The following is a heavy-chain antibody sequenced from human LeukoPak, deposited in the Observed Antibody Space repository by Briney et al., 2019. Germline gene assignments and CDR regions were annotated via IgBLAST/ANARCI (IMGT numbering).Heavy chain of an antibody. CDR3: ARGGSGYDIDY. D-gene: IGHD5-12*01. Sequence: GGSLRLSCAAPGFTVSSNYMSWVRQAPGKGLEWVAVMYSGGSTDYADSVKGRFIISRDNSENTLYLQMNSLRAEDTAVYYCARGGSGYDIDYWGQGTLVTVSS. CDR2: MYSGGST. V-gene: IGHV3-66*01. J-gene: IGHJ4*02. CDR1: GFTVSSNY.